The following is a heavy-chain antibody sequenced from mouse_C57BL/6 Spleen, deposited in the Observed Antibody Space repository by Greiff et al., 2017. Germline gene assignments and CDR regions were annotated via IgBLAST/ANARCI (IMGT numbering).Heavy chain of an antibody. D-gene: IGHD3-3*01. CDR3: ARGDPPY. J-gene: IGHJ3*01. Sequence: EVKVVESGPELVKPGASVKISCKASGYSFTGYYMNWVKQSPEKSLEWIGEINPSTGGTTYNQKFKAKATLTVDKSSSTAYMQLKSLTSEDSAVYYCARGDPPYWGQGTLVTVSA. CDR2: INPSTGGT. CDR1: GYSFTGYY. V-gene: IGHV1-42*01.